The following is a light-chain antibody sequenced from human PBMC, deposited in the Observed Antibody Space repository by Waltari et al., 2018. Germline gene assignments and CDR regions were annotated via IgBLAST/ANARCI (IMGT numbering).Light chain of an antibody. CDR1: SSDIGGFNR. V-gene: IGLV2-18*02. Sequence: QSVLAQPRPVSGSPGPSVTISCSGTSSDIGGFNRVSWYQQPPGTAPKVIIYGVNNRPSGIPDRFSGSKSGNTASLTISGLQVDDESDYFCASYRDGKSYVFGSGTKVTVL. CDR2: GVN. J-gene: IGLJ1*01. CDR3: ASYRDGKSYV.